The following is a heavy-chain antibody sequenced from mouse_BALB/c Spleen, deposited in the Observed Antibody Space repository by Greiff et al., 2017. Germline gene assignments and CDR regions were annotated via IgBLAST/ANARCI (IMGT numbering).Heavy chain of an antibody. Sequence: QVQLQQSGAELVRPGTSVKVSCKASGYAFTNYLIEWVKQRPGQGLEWIGVINPGSGGTNYNEKFKGKATLTADKSSSTAYMQLSSLTSDDSAVYFCARDYYYGSSYGRDYFDYWGQGTTLTVSS. D-gene: IGHD1-1*01. J-gene: IGHJ2*01. CDR1: GYAFTNYL. CDR2: INPGSGGT. CDR3: ARDYYYGSSYGRDYFDY. V-gene: IGHV1-54*01.